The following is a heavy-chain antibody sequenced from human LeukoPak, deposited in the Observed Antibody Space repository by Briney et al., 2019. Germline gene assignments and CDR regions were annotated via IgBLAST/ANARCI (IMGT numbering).Heavy chain of an antibody. J-gene: IGHJ4*02. CDR2: ISSSGSTI. CDR1: GFTFSSYE. Sequence: PGGSLSLSCAASGFTFSSYEMNWVRQAPGKGLEWLSYISSSGSTIYYADSVKGRFTISRDNAKNSLYLQMNSLRVEDTAVYYCARQATVVIHIDYWGQGTLVTVSS. V-gene: IGHV3-48*03. CDR3: ARQATVVIHIDY. D-gene: IGHD4-23*01.